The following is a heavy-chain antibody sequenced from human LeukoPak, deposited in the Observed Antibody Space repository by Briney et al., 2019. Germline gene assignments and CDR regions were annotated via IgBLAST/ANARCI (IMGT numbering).Heavy chain of an antibody. D-gene: IGHD3-16*02. J-gene: IGHJ4*02. Sequence: SETLSLTCAVYGGSFSGYYWSWIRQPPGKGLEWIGEINHSGSTNYNPSLKSRVTISVDTSKNQFSLKLSSVTAADTAVYYCARHWRYDYVWGSYRSGHYFDYWGQGTLVTVSS. CDR1: GGSFSGYY. CDR2: INHSGST. CDR3: ARHWRYDYVWGSYRSGHYFDY. V-gene: IGHV4-34*01.